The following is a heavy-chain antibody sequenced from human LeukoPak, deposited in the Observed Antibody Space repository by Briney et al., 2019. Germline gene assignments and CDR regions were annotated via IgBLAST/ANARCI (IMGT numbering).Heavy chain of an antibody. V-gene: IGHV1-2*02. D-gene: IGHD6-13*01. J-gene: IGHJ4*02. CDR1: GYTFTGYY. CDR2: INPTSGDT. Sequence: GASVKVSYKASGYTFTGYYINWVRQAPGQGLEWMGWINPTSGDTIYAQKFHGRLTMTRDTSISTAYMELSSLRSDDTAVYYCARVQVGAAGITFDYWGQGTLVTVSS. CDR3: ARVQVGAAGITFDY.